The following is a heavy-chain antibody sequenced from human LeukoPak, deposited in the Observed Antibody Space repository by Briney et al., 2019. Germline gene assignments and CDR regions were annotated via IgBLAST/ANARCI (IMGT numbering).Heavy chain of an antibody. CDR2: FFSSGNT. D-gene: IGHD3-10*01. J-gene: IGHJ4*02. CDR3: ARYSGIYGHGY. Sequence: NPSETLSLTCTVSGGSFTSFYWSWIRQPAGKGLEWIGRFFSSGNTNYNPSFKSRASISVDKSKNQFSLKLTSVTAADTAVYYCARYSGIYGHGYWGQGTLVSVSS. CDR1: GGSFTSFY. V-gene: IGHV4-4*07.